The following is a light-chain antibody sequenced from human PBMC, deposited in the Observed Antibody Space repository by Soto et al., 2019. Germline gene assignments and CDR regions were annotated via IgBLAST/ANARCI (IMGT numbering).Light chain of an antibody. Sequence: EIVMTQSPATLSVSPGERATLSGRASQSVNSNLAWYHQKPGQAPRLIISGASTRATGIPARFSGSGSGTQFTLTIRSLQSEDIAIYYCQQYNNGPITFGQGPRLEIK. V-gene: IGKV3-15*01. CDR3: QQYNNGPIT. CDR2: GAS. J-gene: IGKJ5*01. CDR1: QSVNSN.